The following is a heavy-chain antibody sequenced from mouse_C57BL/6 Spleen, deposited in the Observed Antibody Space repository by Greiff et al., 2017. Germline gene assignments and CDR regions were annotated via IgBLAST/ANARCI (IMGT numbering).Heavy chain of an antibody. V-gene: IGHV1-52*01. CDR2: IDPSDSET. J-gene: IGHJ3*01. D-gene: IGHD1-1*01. CDR1: GYTFTSYW. CDR3: ARYRHYGSSDPWFAY. Sequence: QVQLQQPGAELVRPGSSVKLSCKASGYTFTSYWMHWVKQRPIQSLEWIGNIDPSDSETPYNQKFKDKATLTVYKSSSTAYVQLSSRTSEESAVYCCARYRHYGSSDPWFAYWGQGTLVTVSA.